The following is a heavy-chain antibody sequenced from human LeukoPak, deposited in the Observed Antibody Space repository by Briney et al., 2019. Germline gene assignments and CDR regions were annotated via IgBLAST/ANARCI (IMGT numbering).Heavy chain of an antibody. CDR3: ARGLRGYYGSGSQNVLGY. V-gene: IGHV1-18*01. CDR1: GYTFTSHT. D-gene: IGHD3-10*01. CDR2: ITTYNGDT. Sequence: ASVTVSCKTFGYTFTSHTITWVRQAPGQGLEWMGWITTYNGDTNFAQKFQGRVTMTRDTYTSTVYMELSSLRSEDTAVYYCARGLRGYYGSGSQNVLGYWGQGTLVTVSS. J-gene: IGHJ4*02.